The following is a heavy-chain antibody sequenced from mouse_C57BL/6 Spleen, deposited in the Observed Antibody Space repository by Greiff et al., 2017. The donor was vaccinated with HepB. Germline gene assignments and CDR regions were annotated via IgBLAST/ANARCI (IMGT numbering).Heavy chain of an antibody. V-gene: IGHV1-80*01. CDR3: ARWDGFNYAMDY. D-gene: IGHD2-3*01. J-gene: IGHJ4*01. CDR1: GYAFSSYW. Sequence: QVQLQQSGAELVKPGASVKISCKASGYAFSSYWMNWVKQRPGKGLEWIGQIYPGDGDTNYNGQFKGKATLTADKSSSTAYMQHSSLTSEDSAVYFCARWDGFNYAMDYWGQGTSVTVSS. CDR2: IYPGDGDT.